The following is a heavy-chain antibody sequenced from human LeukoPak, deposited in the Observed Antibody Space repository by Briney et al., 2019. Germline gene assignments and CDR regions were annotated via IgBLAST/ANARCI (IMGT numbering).Heavy chain of an antibody. CDR1: GYTFTGYY. CDR3: ARVALEYSSSSGPFDY. D-gene: IGHD6-6*01. Sequence: GPVKVSCKASGYTFTGYYMHWVRQAPGQGLEWMGWINPNSGGTNYAQKFQGRVTMTRDTSISTAYMELSRLRSDDTAVYYCARVALEYSSSSGPFDYWGQGTLVTVSS. V-gene: IGHV1-2*02. CDR2: INPNSGGT. J-gene: IGHJ4*02.